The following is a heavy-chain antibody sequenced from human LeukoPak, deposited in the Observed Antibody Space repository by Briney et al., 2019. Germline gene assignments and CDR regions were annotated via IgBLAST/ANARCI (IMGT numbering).Heavy chain of an antibody. V-gene: IGHV3-74*01. CDR1: GFTFSSYW. CDR3: ARSGWPYYFDY. J-gene: IGHJ4*02. D-gene: IGHD3-22*01. Sequence: GGSLRLSCAASGFTFSSYWMHWVRQAPGKGLVWVSRIHSDGSSTSYADSVRGRFTISRDDAKSTLYLQMNSLRAEDTAVYYCARSGWPYYFDYWGQGTLVTVSS. CDR2: IHSDGSST.